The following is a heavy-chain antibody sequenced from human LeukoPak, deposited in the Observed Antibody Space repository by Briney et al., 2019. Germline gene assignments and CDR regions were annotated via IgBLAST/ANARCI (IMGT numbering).Heavy chain of an antibody. J-gene: IGHJ5*02. V-gene: IGHV4-4*07. Sequence: SETLSLTCAVYGGSFSGYYWSWIRQPAGKGLEWIGRMHTSGDTNYNPSLKSRVTMSLDTSKNQFSLRLSSVTAADTAMYYCARDRANNWSQDWFDPWGQGTLVTVSS. CDR2: MHTSGDT. D-gene: IGHD1-1*01. CDR3: ARDRANNWSQDWFDP. CDR1: GGSFSGYY.